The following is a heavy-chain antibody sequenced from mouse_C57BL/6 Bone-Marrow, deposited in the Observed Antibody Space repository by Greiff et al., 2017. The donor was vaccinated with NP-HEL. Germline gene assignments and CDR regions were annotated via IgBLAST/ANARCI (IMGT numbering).Heavy chain of an antibody. CDR2: IRLKSDNYAT. D-gene: IGHD1-1*01. CDR3: TGITTVVGSDV. V-gene: IGHV6-3*01. J-gene: IGHJ1*03. Sequence: EVHLVESGGGLVQPGGSMKLSCVASGFTFSNYWMNWVRQSPEKGLEWVAQIRLKSDNYATHYAESVKGRFTISRDDSKSSVYLQMNNLRAEDTGIYYCTGITTVVGSDVWGTGTTVTVSS. CDR1: GFTFSNYW.